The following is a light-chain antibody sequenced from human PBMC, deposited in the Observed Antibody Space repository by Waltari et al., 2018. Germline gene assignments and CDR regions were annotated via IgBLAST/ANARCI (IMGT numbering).Light chain of an antibody. J-gene: IGKJ4*02. Sequence: EIVMTQSPLSLPVPPGEPASISCRSSQSLLHSSGYNYLTWFLQKPGQSPQLLIYLGSIRASGVPDRFSGSGSGTDFTLKITRVEADDVGFYYCMQALESPSFGGGTKVEIK. CDR1: QSLLHSSGYNY. CDR3: MQALESPS. V-gene: IGKV2-28*01. CDR2: LGS.